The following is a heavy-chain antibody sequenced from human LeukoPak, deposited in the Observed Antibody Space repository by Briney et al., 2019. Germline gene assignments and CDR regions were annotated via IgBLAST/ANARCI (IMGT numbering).Heavy chain of an antibody. CDR3: ARAVRKTYYYDSREKSVGFV. CDR1: GYTFTGYY. D-gene: IGHD3-22*01. Sequence: ASVKVSCKASGYTFTGYYMHWVRQAPGRGLEWMGRINPNSGGTNYAQKFQGRVTMTRDTSISTAYMELSRLRSDDTAVYYCARAVRKTYYYDSREKSVGFVWGQGTLVTVSS. CDR2: INPNSGGT. V-gene: IGHV1-2*06. J-gene: IGHJ4*02.